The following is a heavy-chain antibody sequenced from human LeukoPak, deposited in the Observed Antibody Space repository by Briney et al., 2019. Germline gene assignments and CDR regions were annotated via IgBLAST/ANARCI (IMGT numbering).Heavy chain of an antibody. J-gene: IGHJ5*02. CDR2: INRDGTKT. CDR3: ATAPAAADSS. V-gene: IGHV3-7*01. CDR1: GFTFTSLW. Sequence: PGGSLRLSCAASGFTFTSLWMTWVRQSPGKGLEWVANINRDGTKTTYVDSVKGRFTISRDNAKNSLFLHMSSLRAEDTAVYYGATAPAAADSSWGGVTLVAVSS. D-gene: IGHD6-13*01.